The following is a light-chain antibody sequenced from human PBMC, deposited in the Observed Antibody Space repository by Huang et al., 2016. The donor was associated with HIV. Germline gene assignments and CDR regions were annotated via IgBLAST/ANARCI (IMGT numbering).Light chain of an antibody. J-gene: IGKJ4*01. V-gene: IGKV2-28*01. CDR2: MAS. CDR1: QSLVLDNGYSY. Sequence: DIVMTQSPLSLPVTPGEPASISCRSIQSLVLDNGYSYLDWYLQKPGQSPQVLIYMASVRAPRIPDRFSGGGSDTNFTLEINRVDAEDVGTYYCMQSLQSLTFGGGTRLEIK. CDR3: MQSLQSLT.